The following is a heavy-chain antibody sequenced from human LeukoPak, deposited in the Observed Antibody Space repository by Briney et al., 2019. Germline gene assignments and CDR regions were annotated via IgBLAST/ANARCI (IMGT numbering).Heavy chain of an antibody. J-gene: IGHJ4*02. Sequence: PSGTLSLTCAVSGGSISSSNWWSWVRQPPGKGLEWIGEIHHSGSTNYNPSLKSRVTISVDKSKNQFSLKLSSVTAADTAVYYCARGYAAAAGTFYFDYWGQGTLVTVSS. CDR3: ARGYAAAAGTFYFDY. D-gene: IGHD6-13*01. CDR1: GGSISSSNW. V-gene: IGHV4-4*02. CDR2: IHHSGST.